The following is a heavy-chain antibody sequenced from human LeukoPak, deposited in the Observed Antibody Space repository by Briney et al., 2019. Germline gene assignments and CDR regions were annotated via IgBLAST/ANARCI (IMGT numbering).Heavy chain of an antibody. V-gene: IGHV4-34*01. CDR3: ARQGAITGYYFDY. J-gene: IGHJ4*02. D-gene: IGHD1-14*01. Sequence: PSETLSLTCAVYGGSFSGYYWSWIRRPPGKGLEWIGEINHSGSTNYNPSLKSRVTISVDTSKNQFSLKLSSVTAADTAVYYCARQGAITGYYFDYWGQGTLVTVSS. CDR1: GGSFSGYY. CDR2: INHSGST.